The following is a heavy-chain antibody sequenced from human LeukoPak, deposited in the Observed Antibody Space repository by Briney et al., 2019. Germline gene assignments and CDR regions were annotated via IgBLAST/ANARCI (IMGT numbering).Heavy chain of an antibody. J-gene: IGHJ3*02. CDR3: ARDLDSSGWHLPPGSAFDI. D-gene: IGHD6-19*01. CDR2: IYTSGRT. V-gene: IGHV4-4*07. CDR1: GGSISSYY. Sequence: SXTLSLTCTVSGGSISSYYWSWVRQPAGKGVEWIGRIYTSGRTNYNPSLKRRVNISVDKSKKKFSLKLSSVTAADTAVYYCARDLDSSGWHLPPGSAFDIWGQGTMVTVSS.